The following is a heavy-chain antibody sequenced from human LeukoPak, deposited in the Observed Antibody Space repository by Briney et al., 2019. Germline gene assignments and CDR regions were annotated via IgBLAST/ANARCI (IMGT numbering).Heavy chain of an antibody. J-gene: IGHJ4*02. CDR3: AKGRSISCSGGTCYPFDF. D-gene: IGHD2-15*01. CDR1: GFTFSDFY. Sequence: PGGSLRLSCAASGFTFSDFYMSWIRQAPGKGLEWVSYISSSGSTIYYADSVKGRFTISRDTSKNTLYLQVNSLRAEDTAVYYCAKGRSISCSGGTCYPFDFWGQGSLVTVSS. CDR2: ISSSGSTI. V-gene: IGHV3-11*01.